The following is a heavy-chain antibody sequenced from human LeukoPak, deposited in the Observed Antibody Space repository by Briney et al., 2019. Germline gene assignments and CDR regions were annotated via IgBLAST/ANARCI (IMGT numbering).Heavy chain of an antibody. CDR2: IRYDGSNK. V-gene: IGHV3-30*02. Sequence: GGSLRLSCAASGFTFSSYGMHWVRQAPGKGLEWVAFIRYDGSNKYYADSVKGRFTIPRDNSKNTLYLQMNSLRAEDTAVYYCAKRSGYCSSTSCYALDYWGQGTLVTVSS. J-gene: IGHJ4*02. CDR1: GFTFSSYG. CDR3: AKRSGYCSSTSCYALDY. D-gene: IGHD2-2*01.